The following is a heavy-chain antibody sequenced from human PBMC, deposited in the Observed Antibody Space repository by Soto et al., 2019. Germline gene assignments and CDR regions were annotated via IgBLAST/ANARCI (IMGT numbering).Heavy chain of an antibody. V-gene: IGHV4-59*01. CDR2: IYYSGST. D-gene: IGHD3-9*01. CDR1: GGSISSYY. CDR3: ARVLGEVDILTGSWFDP. Sequence: SETLSLNCTVSGGSISSYYWSWIRQPPGKGLEWIGYIYYSGSTNYNPSLKSRVTISVDTSKNQFSLKLSSVTAADTAVYYCARVLGEVDILTGSWFDPWGQGTLVTVSS. J-gene: IGHJ5*02.